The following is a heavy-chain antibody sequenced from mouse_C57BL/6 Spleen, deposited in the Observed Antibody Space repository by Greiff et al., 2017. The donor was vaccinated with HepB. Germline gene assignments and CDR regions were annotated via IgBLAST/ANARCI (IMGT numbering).Heavy chain of an antibody. Sequence: EVQLQQSGPELVKPGASVKISCKASGYTFTDYYMNWVKQSHGKSLEWIGDINPNNGGTSYNQKFKGKATLTVDKSSSTAYMELRSLTSEDSAVYYCARALIYEGYFDVWGTGTTVTVSS. J-gene: IGHJ1*03. D-gene: IGHD2-3*01. CDR2: INPNNGGT. CDR1: GYTFTDYY. CDR3: ARALIYEGYFDV. V-gene: IGHV1-26*01.